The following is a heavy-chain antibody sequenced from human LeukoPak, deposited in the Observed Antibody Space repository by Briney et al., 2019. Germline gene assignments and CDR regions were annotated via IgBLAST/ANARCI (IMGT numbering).Heavy chain of an antibody. CDR2: ISSSSTYI. J-gene: IGHJ4*02. D-gene: IGHD1-26*01. CDR3: ARVLSGCETTRCELDY. V-gene: IGHV3-21*01. Sequence: GGSLRLSCAASGFAFSTYSMNWVRQAPGKGLGWVSSISSSSTYIYYADSVKGRVTISRDTAKNSLYLQMNSLRAEDTAVYYCARVLSGCETTRCELDYWGQGTLVTVSS. CDR1: GFAFSTYS.